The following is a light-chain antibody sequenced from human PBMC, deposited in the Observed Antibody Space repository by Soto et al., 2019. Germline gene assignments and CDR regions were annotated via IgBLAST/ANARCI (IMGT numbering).Light chain of an antibody. CDR3: QQYERSPLT. CDR2: GAS. V-gene: IGKV3-20*01. J-gene: IGKJ4*01. CDR1: QSIANSQ. Sequence: EIVLTQSPGTLSLSPGERGTLSCRATQSIANSQLAWYQQRPGQAPRLLIYGASRRAVGIPDRFSGSGSGTDFTLTISRLEPEDFAVYYCQQYERSPLTFGGGTKVEVK.